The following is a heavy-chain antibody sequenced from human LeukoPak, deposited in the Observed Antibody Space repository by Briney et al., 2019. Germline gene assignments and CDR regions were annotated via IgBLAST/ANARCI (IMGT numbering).Heavy chain of an antibody. CDR3: ARDPRKDYGDYSFDY. J-gene: IGHJ4*02. Sequence: ASVKVSCKASGYTFTGYYIHWVRQAPGQGLEWMGWINPNSGGTNYAQKFQGRVTMTRDTSISTAYMELNRLRSEDMAVYYCARDPRKDYGDYSFDYWGQGTLVTVSS. D-gene: IGHD4-17*01. CDR1: GYTFTGYY. CDR2: INPNSGGT. V-gene: IGHV1-2*02.